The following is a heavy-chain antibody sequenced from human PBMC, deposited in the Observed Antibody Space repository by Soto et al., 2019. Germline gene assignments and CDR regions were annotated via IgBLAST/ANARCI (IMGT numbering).Heavy chain of an antibody. CDR2: INAGNGNT. J-gene: IGHJ6*02. V-gene: IGHV1-3*01. CDR3: ARGPITMVRGVIIYYYYGMDV. Sequence: ASVKVSCKASGYTFTSYAMHWVRQAPGQRLEWMGWINAGNGNTKYSQKFQGRVTITRDTSASTAYMELSSLRSEDTAVYYCARGPITMVRGVIIYYYYGMDVWGQGTTVTV. D-gene: IGHD3-10*01. CDR1: GYTFTSYA.